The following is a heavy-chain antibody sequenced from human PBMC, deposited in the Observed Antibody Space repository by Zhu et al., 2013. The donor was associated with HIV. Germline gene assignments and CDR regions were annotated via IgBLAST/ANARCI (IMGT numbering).Heavy chain of an antibody. J-gene: IGHJ4*02. CDR1: GNSLSEMY. D-gene: IGHD3-10*02. Sequence: QVQLLQSGTEVKKPGASVKVSCKVSGNSLSEMYIHWVRQGPGKGLEWMGGLDPEEGETVLAQKFQGRITMTRDTSISTVYMELRGLRSDDSAVYYCARDMLLFPFDFWGQGTLVTVSS. V-gene: IGHV1-24*01. CDR3: ARDMLLFPFDF. CDR2: LDPEEGET.